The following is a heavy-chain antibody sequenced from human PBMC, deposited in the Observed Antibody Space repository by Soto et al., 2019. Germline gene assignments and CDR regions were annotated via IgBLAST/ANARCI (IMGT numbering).Heavy chain of an antibody. CDR2: ISATGGST. CDR1: GFTINNYA. V-gene: IGHV3-23*01. Sequence: GGSRRLSCAASGFTINNYAMNWVRQAPGKGLEWVATISATGGSTYYADSVKGRFTISRDNSKNTLYLQMNGLRVEDTAVYYCAKDRLAGNFDYWGQGTQVTVSS. J-gene: IGHJ4*02. CDR3: AKDRLAGNFDY.